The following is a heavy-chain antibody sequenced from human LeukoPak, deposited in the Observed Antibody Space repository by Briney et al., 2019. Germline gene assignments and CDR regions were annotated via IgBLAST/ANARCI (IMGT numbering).Heavy chain of an antibody. D-gene: IGHD4-23*01. Sequence: ASVKVSCKASGYTFTSYYMHWVRQAPGQGLKWMGIINPSGGSTSYAQKFQGRVTMTRDTSTSTVYMELSSLRSDDTAVYYCARQGYSGHSQGAADYWGQGTLVTVSS. V-gene: IGHV1-46*01. J-gene: IGHJ4*02. CDR1: GYTFTSYY. CDR3: ARQGYSGHSQGAADY. CDR2: INPSGGST.